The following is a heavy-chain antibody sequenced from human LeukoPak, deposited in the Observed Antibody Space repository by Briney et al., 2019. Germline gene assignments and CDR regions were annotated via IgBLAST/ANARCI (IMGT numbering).Heavy chain of an antibody. CDR2: SSYNGNT. V-gene: IGHV4-59*12. Sequence: SETLSLTCTVSGAYFTNYYWSFIRQPPGKGLEWIGFSSYNGNTNYNPSLKSRVTISVDMSKNQFSLKLSSVTAADTAVYYCATTTIRLGYWGQGTLVTVSS. CDR1: GAYFTNYY. D-gene: IGHD1-26*01. CDR3: ATTTIRLGY. J-gene: IGHJ4*02.